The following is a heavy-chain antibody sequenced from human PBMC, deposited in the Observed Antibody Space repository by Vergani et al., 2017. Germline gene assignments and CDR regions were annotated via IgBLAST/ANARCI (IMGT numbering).Heavy chain of an antibody. Sequence: EVQLVESGGGLVKPGGSLRLSCAASGFTFSSYSMNWVRQAPGKGLEWVSSISSSSSYIYYADSVKGRFTISRDNAKNSLYLQMNSLRAEDTAVYYCAGDGGPRGDYDYWGKGTLVTVSS. CDR1: GFTFSSYS. J-gene: IGHJ4*02. D-gene: IGHD3-16*01. V-gene: IGHV3-21*01. CDR3: AGDGGPRGDYDY. CDR2: ISSSSSYI.